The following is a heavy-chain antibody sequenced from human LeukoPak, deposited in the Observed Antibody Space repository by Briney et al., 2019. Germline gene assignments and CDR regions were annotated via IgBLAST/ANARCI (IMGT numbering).Heavy chain of an antibody. D-gene: IGHD2-2*01. CDR1: GGSFSGYY. CDR2: INHSGST. V-gene: IGHV4-34*01. J-gene: IGHJ4*02. CDR3: AREGCSSTSCYEDFDY. Sequence: SETLSLTCAVYGGSFSGYYWSWIRQPPGKGLEWSGEINHSGSTNYNPSLKSRVTISVDTSKNQFSLKLSSVTAADTAVYYCAREGCSSTSCYEDFDYWGQGTLVTVSS.